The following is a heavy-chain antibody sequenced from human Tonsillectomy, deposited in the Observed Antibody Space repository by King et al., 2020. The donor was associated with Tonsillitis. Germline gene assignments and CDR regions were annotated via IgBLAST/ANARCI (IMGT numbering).Heavy chain of an antibody. V-gene: IGHV4-39*07. Sequence: QLQESGPGLVKPSETLSLTCSVSGGFISSSSYYWGWIRQPPGKGLEWIGSIYYSGSTYYNPSLKSRVTISVDMSKNQFSLKLSSVTAADTAVYYCARFYRSGGHIDYWGQGTLVTVSS. CDR2: IYYSGST. D-gene: IGHD3-10*01. CDR3: ARFYRSGGHIDY. CDR1: GGFISSSSYY. J-gene: IGHJ4*02.